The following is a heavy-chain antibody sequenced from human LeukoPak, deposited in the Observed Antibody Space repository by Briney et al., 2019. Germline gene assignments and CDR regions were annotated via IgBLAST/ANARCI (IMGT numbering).Heavy chain of an antibody. Sequence: PGRSLRLSCAAPGFTFSSYGMHWVRQPPGKGLEWIGEINHSGSTNNNPSLKSRVTISVDTSKKQFSLKLSSVRAADTAVYYCARGRGEMVITGTPRPFDYWGQGTLVTVSS. J-gene: IGHJ4*02. V-gene: IGHV4-34*01. D-gene: IGHD1-20*01. CDR3: ARGRGEMVITGTPRPFDY. CDR1: GFTFSSYG. CDR2: INHSGST.